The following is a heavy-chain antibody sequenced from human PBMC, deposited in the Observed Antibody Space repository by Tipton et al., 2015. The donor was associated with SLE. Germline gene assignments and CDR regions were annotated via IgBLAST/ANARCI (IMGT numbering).Heavy chain of an antibody. CDR1: GGSFSGYH. Sequence: TLSLTCAVYGGSFSGYHWNWIRQPPGKGLEWIGEISHSGSTNYNPSLKSRVTISVDTSKNQFSLKLTSVTAADTAVYYCATREGGFYYFDYWGQGTLVTVSS. CDR2: ISHSGST. CDR3: ATREGGFYYFDY. J-gene: IGHJ4*02. D-gene: IGHD5-24*01. V-gene: IGHV4-34*01.